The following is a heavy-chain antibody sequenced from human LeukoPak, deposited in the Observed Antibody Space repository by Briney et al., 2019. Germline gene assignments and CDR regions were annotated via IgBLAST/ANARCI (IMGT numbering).Heavy chain of an antibody. CDR1: GYTFTGYY. D-gene: IGHD1-26*01. CDR3: ARDHSGSYFDWFDP. J-gene: IGHJ5*02. Sequence: ASVKVSCKASGYTFTGYYMHWVRQAPGQGLEWMGWINPNSGGTNYAQKFQGRVTMTRDTSISTAYMELSRLRSDDTAVYYCARDHSGSYFDWFDPWGQGTLATVSS. CDR2: INPNSGGT. V-gene: IGHV1-2*02.